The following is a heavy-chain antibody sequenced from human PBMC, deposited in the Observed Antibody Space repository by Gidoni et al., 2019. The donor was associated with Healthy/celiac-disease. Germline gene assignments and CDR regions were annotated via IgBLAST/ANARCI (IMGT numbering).Heavy chain of an antibody. Sequence: VQLVESGGGVVQPGRSLRPSCAASGFPFSSYGMHRVRQAPGKGREWVAVISYDGSNKYYADSVKGRFTISRDNSKNTLYLQMNSLRAEDTAVYYCAKDADILTGWGGWFDPWGQGTLVTVSS. CDR3: AKDADILTGWGGWFDP. CDR1: GFPFSSYG. V-gene: IGHV3-30*18. CDR2: ISYDGSNK. D-gene: IGHD3-9*01. J-gene: IGHJ5*02.